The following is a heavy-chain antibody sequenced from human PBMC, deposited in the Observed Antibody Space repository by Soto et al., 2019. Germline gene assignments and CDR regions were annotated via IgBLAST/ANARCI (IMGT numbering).Heavy chain of an antibody. CDR1: GFTFSSYG. Sequence: QVQLVESGGGVVQPGRSLRLSCAASGFTFSSYGMHWVRQAPGKGLEWVAVIWYDGSNKYYADSVKGRFTISRDNSKNTLYLKMNSLRAEDTAVYYCARERPLAYCGGDCYAGYFDLWGRGTLVTVSS. CDR3: ARERPLAYCGGDCYAGYFDL. V-gene: IGHV3-33*01. J-gene: IGHJ2*01. D-gene: IGHD2-21*02. CDR2: IWYDGSNK.